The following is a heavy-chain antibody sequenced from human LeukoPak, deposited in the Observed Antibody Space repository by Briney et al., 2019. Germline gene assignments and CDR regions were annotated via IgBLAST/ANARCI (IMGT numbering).Heavy chain of an antibody. CDR3: ARDRYYYGSGSSH. V-gene: IGHV1-18*01. CDR1: GYTFSNYG. D-gene: IGHD3-10*01. CDR2: ISAYNGNT. J-gene: IGHJ4*02. Sequence: ASVKVSCTASGYTFSNYGINWVRQAPGQGLEWMGWISAYNGNTNYAQKLQGRVTMTTDTSTSTAYMELRSLRSDDTAVYYCARDRYYYGSGSSHWGQGTLVTVSS.